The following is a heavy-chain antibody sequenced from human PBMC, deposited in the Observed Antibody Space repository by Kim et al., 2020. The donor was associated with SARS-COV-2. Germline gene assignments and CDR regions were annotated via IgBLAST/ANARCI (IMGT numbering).Heavy chain of an antibody. V-gene: IGHV5-10-1*01. J-gene: IGHJ6*02. CDR2: IDPSDSYT. D-gene: IGHD2-2*02. CDR1: GYSFTSYW. CDR3: ASALYCSSTSCYKGGAFDYYYYGMDA. Sequence: GESLKISCKGSGYSFTSYWISWVRQMPGKGLEWMGRIDPSDSYTNYSPSFQGHVTISADKSISTAYLQWSSLKASDTAMYYCASALYCSSTSCYKGGAFDYYYYGMDAWGQGTTVTVSS.